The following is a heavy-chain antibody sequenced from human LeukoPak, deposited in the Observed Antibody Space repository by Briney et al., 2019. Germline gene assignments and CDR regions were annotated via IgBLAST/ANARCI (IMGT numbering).Heavy chain of an antibody. V-gene: IGHV3-21*01. CDR2: ISSSSSYI. CDR3: AREMDYDFWSGYFYYFDY. D-gene: IGHD3-3*01. J-gene: IGHJ4*02. Sequence: AGSLTLSCAASGFTFSSYSMNWVRQAPGKGLEWVSSISSSSSYIYYADSVKGRSTISRDNAKNSLYLQMNSLRAQDTAVYYCAREMDYDFWSGYFYYFDYWGQGTLVTVSS. CDR1: GFTFSSYS.